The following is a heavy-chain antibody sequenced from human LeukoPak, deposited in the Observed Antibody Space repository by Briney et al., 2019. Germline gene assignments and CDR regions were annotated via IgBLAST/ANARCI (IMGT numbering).Heavy chain of an antibody. CDR2: IYYSGNT. D-gene: IGHD1-26*01. V-gene: IGHV4-59*01. CDR3: ARVALGIVGATMNWFDP. J-gene: IGHJ5*02. CDR1: GGSISSYY. Sequence: PSETLSLTCTVSGGSISSYYWSWIRQPPGKGLEWIGYIYYSGNTNYNPSLKSRVTISVDTSKNQFSLKLSSVTAADTAVYYCARVALGIVGATMNWFDPWGQGTLVTVSS.